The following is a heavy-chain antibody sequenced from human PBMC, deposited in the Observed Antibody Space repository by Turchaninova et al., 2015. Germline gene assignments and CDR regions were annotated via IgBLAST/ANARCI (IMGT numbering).Heavy chain of an antibody. D-gene: IGHD2-15*01. Sequence: QVQLPQWGAGLWKPSATRSLTSAVFACTFSGYYWSWNRQPPGKGVEWIGEINHSGSTNYNPSLKRRVTISVDTSKNQFSLKLSSVTAADTAVYYCARALKGDNYYYYMDVWGKGTTVTVSS. J-gene: IGHJ6*03. CDR2: INHSGST. CDR1: ACTFSGYY. CDR3: ARALKGDNYYYYMDV. V-gene: IGHV4-34*01.